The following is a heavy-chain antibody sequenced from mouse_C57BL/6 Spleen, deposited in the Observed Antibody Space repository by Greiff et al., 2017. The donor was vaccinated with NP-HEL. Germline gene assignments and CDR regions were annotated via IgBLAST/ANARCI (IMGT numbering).Heavy chain of an antibody. J-gene: IGHJ4*01. D-gene: IGHD2-10*02. CDR3: ARWYGNYLPYAMDY. V-gene: IGHV1-81*01. Sequence: VQLQESGAELARPGASVKLSCKASGYTFTSYGISWVKQRTGQGLEWIGEIYPRSGNTYYNEKFKGKATLTADKSSSTAYMELRSLTSEDSAVYFCARWYGNYLPYAMDYWGQGTSVTVSS. CDR1: GYTFTSYG. CDR2: IYPRSGNT.